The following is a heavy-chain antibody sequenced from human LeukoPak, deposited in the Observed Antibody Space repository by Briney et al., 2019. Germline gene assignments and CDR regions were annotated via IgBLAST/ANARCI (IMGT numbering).Heavy chain of an antibody. CDR2: INHSGST. D-gene: IGHD6-13*01. CDR1: GGSFSGYY. J-gene: IGHJ6*02. CDR3: ATQAAAGYYYGMDV. V-gene: IGHV4-34*01. Sequence: AETLCLTCAVYGGSFSGYYWSWIRQPPGKGLEWIGEINHSGSTNYNPSLKSRVTISVDTSKNQFSLKLSSVTAADTAVYYCATQAAAGYYYGMDVWGQGTTVTV.